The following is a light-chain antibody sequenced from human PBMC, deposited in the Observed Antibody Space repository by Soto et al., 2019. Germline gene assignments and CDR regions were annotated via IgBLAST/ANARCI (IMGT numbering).Light chain of an antibody. CDR2: YDS. CDR1: NIGSKS. CDR3: QVWDSSSDLVV. V-gene: IGLV3-21*04. Sequence: SYELTQPPSVSVAPGKTARITCGGNNIGSKSVHWYQQKPGHAPVLVIYYDSDRPSGIPERFSGSNSGNTATLTISRVEAGDEADYYCQVWDSSSDLVVFGGGTKLTVL. J-gene: IGLJ2*01.